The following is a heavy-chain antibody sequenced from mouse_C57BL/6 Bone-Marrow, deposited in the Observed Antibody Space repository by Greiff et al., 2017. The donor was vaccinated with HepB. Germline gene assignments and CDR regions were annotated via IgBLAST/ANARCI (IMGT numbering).Heavy chain of an antibody. CDR2: IDPSDSYT. J-gene: IGHJ3*01. V-gene: IGHV1-59*01. CDR3: ARYITSPFAY. CDR1: GYTFTSYW. D-gene: IGHD1-1*01. Sequence: VQLQQPGAELVRPGTSVKLSCKASGYTFTSYWMHWVKQRPGQGLEWIGVIDPSDSYTNYNQKFKGKATLTVDTSSSTAYMQLSSLTSEDSAVYYCARYITSPFAYWGQGTLVTVSA.